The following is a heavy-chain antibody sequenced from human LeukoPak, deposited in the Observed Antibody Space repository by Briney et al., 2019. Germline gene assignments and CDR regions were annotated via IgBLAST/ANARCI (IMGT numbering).Heavy chain of an antibody. V-gene: IGHV5-51*01. D-gene: IGHD6-13*01. CDR3: ATQMRYSSSWDY. CDR1: AYSFTTYW. CDR2: IYPGDSDT. Sequence: GESLKISCKGSAYSFTTYWIGWVRQMPRKGLEWLGIIYPGDSDTRYSPSFQGQVTISADKSINTAYLHWSSLKASDTAMYYCATQMRYSSSWDYWGQGTLVTVSS. J-gene: IGHJ4*02.